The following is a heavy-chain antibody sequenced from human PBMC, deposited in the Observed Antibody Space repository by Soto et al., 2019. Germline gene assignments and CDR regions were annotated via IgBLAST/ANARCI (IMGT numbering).Heavy chain of an antibody. CDR2: ISAYDGYT. Sequence: ASVKVSSKACGYAFTSYCIKWVRQAPGQGLEWLGWISAYDGYTNYAQILQGRVSMTTDTSTKTAYMELRSLRSDDTAMYYCARGGFYDSSGARNYYYYGMDVWGQGTTVTVSS. CDR3: ARGGFYDSSGARNYYYYGMDV. CDR1: GYAFTSYC. D-gene: IGHD3-22*01. V-gene: IGHV1-18*01. J-gene: IGHJ6*02.